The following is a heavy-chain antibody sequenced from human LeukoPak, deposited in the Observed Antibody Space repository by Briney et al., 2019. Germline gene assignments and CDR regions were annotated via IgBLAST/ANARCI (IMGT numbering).Heavy chain of an antibody. D-gene: IGHD1-26*01. J-gene: IGHJ4*02. CDR1: GFTFSRHA. CDR2: ISGSDGTT. V-gene: IGHV3-23*01. Sequence: GGSLRLSCAASGFTFSRHAMSWVRQAPGKGLEWVSGISGSDGTTYYVDSVRGRFTISRDSSRNVLSLQMNSLRAEDSAVYYCAKDVFPGRSRAFYFDSWGQGTLVTVSS. CDR3: AKDVFPGRSRAFYFDS.